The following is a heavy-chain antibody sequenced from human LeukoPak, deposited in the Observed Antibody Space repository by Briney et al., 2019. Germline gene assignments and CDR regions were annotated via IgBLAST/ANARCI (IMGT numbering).Heavy chain of an antibody. D-gene: IGHD3-10*01. V-gene: IGHV4-39*01. Sequence: SETLSLTCGVSGGSISSSYYWGWIRQPPGQGLELIGTIYYTGTTYYNPSLKSRVTMSVDTSKNQFSLNLTSVTAANTAVYYCARALIRGVIRVDNWFDPWGQGSLVTVSS. CDR1: GGSISSSYY. CDR2: IYYTGTT. J-gene: IGHJ5*02. CDR3: ARALIRGVIRVDNWFDP.